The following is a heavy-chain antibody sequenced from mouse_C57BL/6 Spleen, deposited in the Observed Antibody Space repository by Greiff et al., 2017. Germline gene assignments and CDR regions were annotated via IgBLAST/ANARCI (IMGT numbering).Heavy chain of an antibody. V-gene: IGHV1-55*01. CDR1: GYTFTSYW. CDR3: ARGEGAYGNYAY. CDR2: IYPGSGST. J-gene: IGHJ3*01. Sequence: QQPGAELVKPGASVKMSCKASGYTFTSYWITWVKQRPGQGLEWIGDIYPGSGSTNYNEKFKSKATLTVDTSSSTAYMQLSSLTSEDSAVYYCARGEGAYGNYAYWGQGTLVTVSA. D-gene: IGHD2-1*01.